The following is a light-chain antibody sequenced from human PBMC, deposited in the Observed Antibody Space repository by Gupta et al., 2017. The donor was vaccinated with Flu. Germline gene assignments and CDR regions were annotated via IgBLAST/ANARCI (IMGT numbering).Light chain of an antibody. CDR1: ISNIEAGYD. V-gene: IGLV1-40*01. CDR2: GNS. Sequence: QSVLTQPPSLSGAPGQRVTMPCAGSISNIEAGYDVHWYQQLPGTAPKLLIYGNSNRPSGVPDRFSGSKSGTSASLAITGLQAEDEADYYCQSYDSSLSGSVFGGGTKLTVL. CDR3: QSYDSSLSGSV. J-gene: IGLJ3*02.